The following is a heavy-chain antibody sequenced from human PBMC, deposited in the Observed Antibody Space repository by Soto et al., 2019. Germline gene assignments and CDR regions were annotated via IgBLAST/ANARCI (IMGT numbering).Heavy chain of an antibody. CDR1: GGSISSSNW. CDR2: IYHSGST. V-gene: IGHV4-4*02. D-gene: IGHD3-10*01. J-gene: IGHJ4*02. CDR3: AREVVRRVIISHFDY. Sequence: QVQLQESGPGLVKPSGTLSLTCAVSGGSISSSNWWSWVRQPPGKGLEWIGEIYHSGSTNYNPSLKSRVTISVDKSKNQFPLKLSSVTAADTAVYYCAREVVRRVIISHFDYWGQGTLVTVSS.